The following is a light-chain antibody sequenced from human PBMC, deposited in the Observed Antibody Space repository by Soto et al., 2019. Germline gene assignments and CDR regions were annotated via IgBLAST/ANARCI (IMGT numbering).Light chain of an antibody. CDR2: GAS. J-gene: IGKJ1*01. CDR1: QSVSGSY. CDR3: QQYVSSWT. Sequence: EIVLTQSPCTLSFSPWEGSTLSFGASQSVSGSYLAWYQQKPGQAPRLLIYGASSRATGIPDRFSGSGSGTDFTLTISRLEPEDSAVYYCQQYVSSWTFGQGTKVDI. V-gene: IGKV3-20*01.